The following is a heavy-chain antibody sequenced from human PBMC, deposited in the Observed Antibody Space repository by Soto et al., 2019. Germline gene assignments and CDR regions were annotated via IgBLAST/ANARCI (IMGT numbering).Heavy chain of an antibody. Sequence: QGRLVQSGAEVKKPGASVKVSCTTYGYDFTNYGINWVRQAPGQGLEWMGWISAYNGNLVYAQNFRGRATLTTDTSTGSAYMELRSLRSDDTAVYYCARGHDILPGWKFTFWGQGTLVTVSS. CDR3: ARGHDILPGWKFTF. CDR1: GYDFTNYG. D-gene: IGHD3-9*01. CDR2: ISAYNGNL. J-gene: IGHJ4*02. V-gene: IGHV1-18*01.